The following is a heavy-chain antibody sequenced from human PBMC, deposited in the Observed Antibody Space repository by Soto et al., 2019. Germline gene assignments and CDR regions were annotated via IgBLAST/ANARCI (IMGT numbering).Heavy chain of an antibody. D-gene: IGHD3-10*01. CDR3: ARRLTMVRGVIDNYFDY. CDR2: ISAYNGNT. CDR1: GYTFTSYR. V-gene: IGHV1-18*01. J-gene: IGHJ4*02. Sequence: QVQLVQSGAEVKKPGASVKVSCKASGYTFTSYRISWVRQAPGQGLEWMGWISAYNGNTNYAQKLQGRVTMTTDTSTSTAYMELRSLRSDDTAVYYCARRLTMVRGVIDNYFDYWGQGTLVTVSS.